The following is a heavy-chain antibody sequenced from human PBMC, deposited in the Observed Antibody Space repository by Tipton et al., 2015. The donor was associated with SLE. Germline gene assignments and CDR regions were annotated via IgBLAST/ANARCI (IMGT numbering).Heavy chain of an antibody. CDR1: GFTFSDYY. J-gene: IGHJ4*02. V-gene: IGHV3-11*04. CDR2: ISGSGTTT. CDR3: ARSWRSDSPSFDI. D-gene: IGHD2-15*01. Sequence: SLRLSCAASGFTFSDYYMSWIRQAPGKGLEWVSYISGSGTTTYYAESMKGRFTISRDNAKNSLYLQMNSLRDDDTAIYYCARSWRSDSPSFDIWGQGTLVTVSS.